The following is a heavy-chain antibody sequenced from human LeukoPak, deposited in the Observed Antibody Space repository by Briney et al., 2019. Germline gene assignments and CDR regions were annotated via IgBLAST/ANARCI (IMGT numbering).Heavy chain of an antibody. V-gene: IGHV3-23*01. D-gene: IGHD2-2*01. J-gene: IGHJ4*02. CDR3: ARDQASSSSSPY. CDR1: GFTFSSCA. CDR2: ISDGGGTT. Sequence: PGGSLILSCAASGFTFSSCAMSWVRQAPGKGLEWVSGISDGGGTTNYADAVKGRFTISRDKSKNTLFLQMNSLRAEDTAVYYCARDQASSSSSPYWGQGTLVTVSS.